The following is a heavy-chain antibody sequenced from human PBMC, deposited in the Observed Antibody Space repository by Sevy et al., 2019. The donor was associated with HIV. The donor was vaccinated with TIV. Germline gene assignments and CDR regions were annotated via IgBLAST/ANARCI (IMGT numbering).Heavy chain of an antibody. D-gene: IGHD3-16*01. CDR1: SGSIGNYY. V-gene: IGHV4-59*08. Sequence: SETLSLTCSVSSGSIGNYYWYWIRQPPGRGLEWLGLIYYSGNTNYNPSLKRRVTMSIDTSKNQFSLRLSSLTAADTAVYYCARRAFLGGYFDSWGQGILVTVSS. J-gene: IGHJ4*03. CDR3: ARRAFLGGYFDS. CDR2: IYYSGNT.